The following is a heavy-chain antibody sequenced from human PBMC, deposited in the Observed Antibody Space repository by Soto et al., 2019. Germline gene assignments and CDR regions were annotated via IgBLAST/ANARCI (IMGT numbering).Heavy chain of an antibody. CDR1: GGSISSYY. J-gene: IGHJ2*01. CDR2: IYTSGST. D-gene: IGHD2-2*01. V-gene: IGHV4-4*07. Sequence: SETLSLTCTVSGGSISSYYWSWIRQPARKGLEWIGRIYTSGSTNYNPSLKSRVTMSVDTSKNQFSLKLSSVTAADTAVYYCARVNYIVVVPAADYWYFDLWGRGTLVTVSS. CDR3: ARVNYIVVVPAADYWYFDL.